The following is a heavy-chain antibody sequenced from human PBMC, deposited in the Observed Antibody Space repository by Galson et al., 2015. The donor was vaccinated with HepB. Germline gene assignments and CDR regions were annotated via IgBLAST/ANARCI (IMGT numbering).Heavy chain of an antibody. Sequence: SVKVSCKASGYTFTSYYMHWVRQAPGQGLEWMGTINPSGGSTSYAQKFQGRVTMTRDTSSSTVYMDLSSLRSEDTAMYYCARDPAIVGATIGYYFDYWGQGTLVTVSS. J-gene: IGHJ4*02. V-gene: IGHV1-46*01. CDR3: ARDPAIVGATIGYYFDY. CDR2: INPSGGST. CDR1: GYTFTSYY. D-gene: IGHD1-26*01.